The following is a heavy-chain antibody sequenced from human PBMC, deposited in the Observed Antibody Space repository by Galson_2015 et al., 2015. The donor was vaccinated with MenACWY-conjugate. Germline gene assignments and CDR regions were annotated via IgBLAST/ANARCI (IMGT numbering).Heavy chain of an antibody. CDR1: GFSFSNYS. Sequence: SLRLSCAASGFSFSNYSMHWVRQAPGKGLEWVSVISTSSSYNYYADSVKGRFTISRDKAKNSLYLQMNSLRAEDTAVYYCARGGCCSDYWGQGTLVTVSS. CDR3: ARGGCCSDY. V-gene: IGHV3-21*01. CDR2: ISTSSSYN. J-gene: IGHJ4*02. D-gene: IGHD2-15*01.